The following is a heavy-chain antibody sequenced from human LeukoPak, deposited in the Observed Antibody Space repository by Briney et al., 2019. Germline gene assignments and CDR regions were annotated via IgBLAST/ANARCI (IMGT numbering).Heavy chain of an antibody. J-gene: IGHJ4*02. V-gene: IGHV4-59*08. D-gene: IGHD3-10*01. Sequence: SETLSLTCTVSGGSISSYYWSWIRQPPGKGLEWIGYIYYSGSTNYNPSLKSRVTISVDTSKNQFSLKLSSVTAADTAVYYCARGSGSYDYWGQGTLVTVSS. CDR2: IYYSGST. CDR1: GGSISSYY. CDR3: ARGSGSYDY.